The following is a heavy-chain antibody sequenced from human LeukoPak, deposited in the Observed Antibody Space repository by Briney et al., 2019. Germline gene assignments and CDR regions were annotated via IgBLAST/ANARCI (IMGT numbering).Heavy chain of an antibody. CDR2: VSYDGSTK. CDR3: AKALEDGMDV. V-gene: IGHV3-30*18. Sequence: PGRSLRLSCAASGFTFSNYGMQWVRQAPGKGLEWVAVVSYDGSTKYYEDSVKGRFTISRDNSKNTLYLQMNSLRAEDTAVYYCAKALEDGMDVWGQGTTVTVSS. J-gene: IGHJ6*02. CDR1: GFTFSNYG.